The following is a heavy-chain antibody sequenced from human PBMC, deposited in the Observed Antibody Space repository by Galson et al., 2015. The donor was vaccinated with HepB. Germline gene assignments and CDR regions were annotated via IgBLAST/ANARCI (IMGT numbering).Heavy chain of an antibody. CDR1: GYTFTSYG. V-gene: IGHV1-18*04. D-gene: IGHD4-23*01. CDR3: ARLQTTVVTYYYYYGMDV. J-gene: IGHJ6*02. CDR2: ISAYNGNT. Sequence: SVKVSCKASGYTFTSYGISWVRQAPGQGLEWMGWISAYNGNTNYAQKLQGRVTMTTDTSTSTAYMELRSLRSDDTAVYYCARLQTTVVTYYYYYGMDVWGQGTTVTVSS.